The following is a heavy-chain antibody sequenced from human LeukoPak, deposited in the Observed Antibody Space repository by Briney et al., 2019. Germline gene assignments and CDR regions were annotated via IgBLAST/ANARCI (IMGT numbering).Heavy chain of an antibody. CDR1: GGTFSSYA. V-gene: IGHV1-46*01. CDR2: INPTDGSA. D-gene: IGHD1-26*01. Sequence: GASVKVSCKASGGTFSSYAISWVRQAPGQGLEWMGIINPTDGSASYAQKFQGRVTMTRDTSTSTVYMEVSSLRSEDTAVYYCARGLKTGSYVHVFDFWGQGTLVTVSS. J-gene: IGHJ5*01. CDR3: ARGLKTGSYVHVFDF.